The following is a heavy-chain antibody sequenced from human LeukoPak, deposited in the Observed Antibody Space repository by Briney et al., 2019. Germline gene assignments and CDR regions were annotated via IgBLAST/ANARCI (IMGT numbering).Heavy chain of an antibody. Sequence: PGGSLRLSCAASGFTFSSYEMNWVRQAPGKGLEWVSYISSSGSTIYYADSVKGRFTISRDNAKNSLYLQMNSLRAEDTAVYYCAWWQQLGTGFDYWGQGTLVTVSS. CDR3: AWWQQLGTGFDY. CDR1: GFTFSSYE. V-gene: IGHV3-48*03. J-gene: IGHJ4*02. CDR2: ISSSGSTI. D-gene: IGHD6-13*01.